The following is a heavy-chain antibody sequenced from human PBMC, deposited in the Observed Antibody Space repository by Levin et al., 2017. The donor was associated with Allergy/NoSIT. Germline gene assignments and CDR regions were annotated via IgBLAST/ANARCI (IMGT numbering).Heavy chain of an antibody. J-gene: IGHJ1*01. CDR2: ISYDGSNK. Sequence: GGSLRLSCAASGFTFSSYAMHWVRQAPGKGLEWVAVISYDGSNKYYADSVKGRFTISRDNSKNTLYLQMNSLRAEDTAVYYCARVAPGGWSEYFQHWGQGTLVTVSS. CDR3: ARVAPGGWSEYFQH. CDR1: GFTFSSYA. V-gene: IGHV3-30-3*01. D-gene: IGHD6-19*01.